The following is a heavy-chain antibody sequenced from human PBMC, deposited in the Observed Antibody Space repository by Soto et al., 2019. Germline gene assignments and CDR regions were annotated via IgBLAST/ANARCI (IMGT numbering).Heavy chain of an antibody. D-gene: IGHD1-26*01. J-gene: IGHJ6*02. CDR2: ISYDGSNK. CDR3: AKGNAGWVDRGPIDV. V-gene: IGHV3-30*18. Sequence: QVQLVESGGGVVQPGRSLRLSCAASGFTFSSYGMHWVRQAPGKGLEWVAVISYDGSNKYYADSVKGRFTISRDNSKNTLYLQMNSLRAEDTAVYYCAKGNAGWVDRGPIDVWGQGTTVTVSS. CDR1: GFTFSSYG.